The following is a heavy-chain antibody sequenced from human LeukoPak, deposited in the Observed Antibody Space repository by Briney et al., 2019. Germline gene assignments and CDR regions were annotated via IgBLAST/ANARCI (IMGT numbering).Heavy chain of an antibody. Sequence: KSGGSLRLSCAASGFTFSSYSMNWVRQAPGKGLEWVSSISSSSSYIYYADSVKGRFTISRDNAKNSLYLQMNSLRAEDTAVYYCARGGPTVTPRGDFSYWGQGTLVTVSS. CDR2: ISSSSSYI. J-gene: IGHJ4*02. CDR1: GFTFSSYS. D-gene: IGHD4-17*01. CDR3: ARGGPTVTPRGDFSY. V-gene: IGHV3-21*01.